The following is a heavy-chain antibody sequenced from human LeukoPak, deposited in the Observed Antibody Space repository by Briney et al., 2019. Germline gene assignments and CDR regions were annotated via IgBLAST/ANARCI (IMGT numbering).Heavy chain of an antibody. Sequence: GRSLRLSCAASGFTFSSYGMHWVRQAPGKGLEWVAVISYDGSNKYYADSVKGRFTISRDNSKNTLYLQMNSLRAEDTAVYYCAKLYDAFDIWGQGTMVTASS. V-gene: IGHV3-30*18. CDR1: GFTFSSYG. CDR2: ISYDGSNK. CDR3: AKLYDAFDI. J-gene: IGHJ3*02.